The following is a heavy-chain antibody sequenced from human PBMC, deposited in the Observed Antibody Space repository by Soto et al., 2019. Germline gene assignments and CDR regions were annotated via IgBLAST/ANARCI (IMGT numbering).Heavy chain of an antibody. CDR3: APLTTGGVNFDY. J-gene: IGHJ4*02. D-gene: IGHD4-17*01. Sequence: QITLKESGPTLVKPTQTLTLTCTFSGFSLRNSGVGVGWIRQPPGQALEWLALIYWDDDKRYSPSLKSRLTITKDTSKNQVVLTTTNLYPVDTATYYCAPLTTGGVNFDYWGQGTLVTVSS. CDR1: GFSLRNSGVG. CDR2: IYWDDDK. V-gene: IGHV2-5*02.